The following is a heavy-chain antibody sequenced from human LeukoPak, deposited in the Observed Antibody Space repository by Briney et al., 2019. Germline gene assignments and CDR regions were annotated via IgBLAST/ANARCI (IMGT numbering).Heavy chain of an antibody. Sequence: SETLSLTCAVSGGSISSGGYSWSWIRQPPGKGLEWIGYIYHSGSTYYNPSLKSRVTISVDRSKNQFSLKLSSVTAADTAVYYCARDRRSYYDFWSGYPYGMDVWGQGTTVTVSS. CDR1: GGSISSGGYS. V-gene: IGHV4-30-2*01. CDR3: ARDRRSYYDFWSGYPYGMDV. CDR2: IYHSGST. D-gene: IGHD3-3*01. J-gene: IGHJ6*02.